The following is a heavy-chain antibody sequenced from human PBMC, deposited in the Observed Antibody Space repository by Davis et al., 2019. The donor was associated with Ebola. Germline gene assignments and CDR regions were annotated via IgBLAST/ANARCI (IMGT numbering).Heavy chain of an antibody. J-gene: IGHJ2*01. V-gene: IGHV3-74*01. CDR2: VYTDGSRI. D-gene: IGHD3-3*01. CDR1: EFTLSSYW. Sequence: PGGSLRLSCVVSEFTLSSYWMHWVRQAPGKGLEWVSRVYTDGSRIGYVDSVKGRFTISRDNSKNTLYLQMNSLPTEDTAVYYCARGRGYDFNWYFDFWGRGTRVTVSS. CDR3: ARGRGYDFNWYFDF.